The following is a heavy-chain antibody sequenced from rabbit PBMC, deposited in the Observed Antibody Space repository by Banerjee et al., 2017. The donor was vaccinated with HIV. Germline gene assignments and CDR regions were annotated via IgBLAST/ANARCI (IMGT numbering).Heavy chain of an antibody. D-gene: IGHD8-1*01. V-gene: IGHV1S7*01. Sequence: HLKESGGGLVQPGGSLKLSCKASGFTLSSYYMNWVRQAPGKGLEWIGYIDPVFGITYYANWVNGRFSISRENAQSTVFLQMTSLTAADTATYFCARDGAGGSFFALWGPGTLVTVS. CDR3: ARDGAGGSFFAL. CDR1: GFTLSSYY. J-gene: IGHJ6*01. CDR2: IDPVFGIT.